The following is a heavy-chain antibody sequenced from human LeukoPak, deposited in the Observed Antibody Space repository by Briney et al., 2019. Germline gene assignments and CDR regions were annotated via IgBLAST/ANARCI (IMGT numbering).Heavy chain of an antibody. V-gene: IGHV4-34*01. J-gene: IGHJ4*02. CDR2: INHSGST. CDR3: ARVGAARAVAGTWSLDY. D-gene: IGHD6-19*01. Sequence: PSETLSLTCAVYGGSFSGYYWSWIRQPPGKGLEWIGEINHSGSTNYNPSLKSRVTISVDTSKNQFSLKLSSVTAADTAVYYCARVGAARAVAGTWSLDYWGQGTLVTVSS. CDR1: GGSFSGYY.